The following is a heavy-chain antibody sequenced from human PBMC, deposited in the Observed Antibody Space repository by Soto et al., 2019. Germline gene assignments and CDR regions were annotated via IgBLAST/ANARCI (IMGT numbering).Heavy chain of an antibody. CDR1: GRSFTGYY. CDR3: ARLHSPYFYYMDV. J-gene: IGHJ6*03. D-gene: IGHD2-15*01. Sequence: SETLSLTCAVYGRSFTGYYWTWIRQPPGKGLEWIGEINHSGSTKYNPSLKSRVNISVDTSKNQFSLKLSSVTAADTAVYYCARLHSPYFYYMDVWGKGTMVTVSS. V-gene: IGHV4-34*01. CDR2: INHSGST.